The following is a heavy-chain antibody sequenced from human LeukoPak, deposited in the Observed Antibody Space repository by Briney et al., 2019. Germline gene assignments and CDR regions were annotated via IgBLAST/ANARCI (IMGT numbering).Heavy chain of an antibody. CDR2: ISAYNGNT. D-gene: IGHD4-17*01. CDR1: GYTFTSYG. CDR3: ARCYGDYLGLDFDY. J-gene: IGHJ4*02. V-gene: IGHV1-18*01. Sequence: ASVKVSCKASGYTFTSYGISWVRQAPGQGLEWMGWISAYNGNTNYAQKHQGRVTMTTDTSTSTAYMELRSLRSDDTAVYYCARCYGDYLGLDFDYWGQGTPVTVSS.